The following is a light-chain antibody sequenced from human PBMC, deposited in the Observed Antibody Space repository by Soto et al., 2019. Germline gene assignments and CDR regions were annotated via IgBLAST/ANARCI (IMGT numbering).Light chain of an antibody. Sequence: QAVLTQPPSVSGGPGQSVTISCTGTSSDVGKYDRVSWYQQPPGTAPKLIIYEVINRPSGVPARFSGSKSGNTASLTISGLQADDEADYYSSSYMSTSRYVFGAGTNVTVL. J-gene: IGLJ1*01. V-gene: IGLV2-18*02. CDR1: SSDVGKYDR. CDR3: SSYMSTSRYV. CDR2: EVI.